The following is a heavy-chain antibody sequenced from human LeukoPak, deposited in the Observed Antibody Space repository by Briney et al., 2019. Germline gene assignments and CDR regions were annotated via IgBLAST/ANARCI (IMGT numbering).Heavy chain of an antibody. Sequence: PSETLSLTCTVSGGSISSSSYYWGWIRQPPGKGLEWIGSIYYSGSTYYNPSLKSRVTISVDTSKNQFSLKLSSVTAADTAVYYCARERGERGTDYWGQGTLVTVSS. CDR1: GGSISSSSYY. CDR2: IYYSGST. CDR3: ARERGERGTDY. D-gene: IGHD3-16*01. V-gene: IGHV4-39*07. J-gene: IGHJ4*02.